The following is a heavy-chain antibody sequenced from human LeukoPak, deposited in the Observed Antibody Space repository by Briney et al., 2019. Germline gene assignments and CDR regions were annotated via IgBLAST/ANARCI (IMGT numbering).Heavy chain of an antibody. CDR2: FYYSGST. CDR1: GGSISGSGYY. CDR3: ARDTEYSWETGDY. J-gene: IGHJ4*02. V-gene: IGHV4-39*07. D-gene: IGHD6-6*01. Sequence: PSETLSLTCTVPGGSISGSGYYWGWIRQPPGKGLEGIGSFYYSGSTYYNPSLKSRVTISVDTSKNQFSLKLSSVTAADTAVYYCARDTEYSWETGDYWGQGTLVTVSS.